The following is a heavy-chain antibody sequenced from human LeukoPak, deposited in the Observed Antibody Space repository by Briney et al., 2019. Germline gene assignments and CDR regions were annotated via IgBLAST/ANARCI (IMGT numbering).Heavy chain of an antibody. CDR2: IYSGGST. J-gene: IGHJ3*02. CDR3: AKDSAQYQLPHLGAFDI. CDR1: GFTVSSNY. Sequence: GGSLRLSCAASGFTVSSNYMSWVRQAPGKGLEWVSVIYSGGSTYYTDSVKGRFTISRDNSKNTLYLQMNSLRAEDTAVYYCAKDSAQYQLPHLGAFDIWGQGTMVTVSS. V-gene: IGHV3-53*01. D-gene: IGHD2-2*01.